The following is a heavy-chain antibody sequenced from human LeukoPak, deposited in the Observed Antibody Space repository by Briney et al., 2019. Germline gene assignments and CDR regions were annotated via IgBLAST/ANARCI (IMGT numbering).Heavy chain of an antibody. CDR3: ARGLFNYDSSGLNY. V-gene: IGHV3-33*01. CDR2: IWYDGSNK. J-gene: IGHJ4*02. Sequence: GGSLRLSCAASGFTFSSYGMYWVRQAPGKGLEWVTNIWYDGSNKYYADSVKGRFTFSRDNSKNTLYLQMNSLRAEDTAVYYCARGLFNYDSSGLNYWGQGTLVTVSS. CDR1: GFTFSSYG. D-gene: IGHD3-22*01.